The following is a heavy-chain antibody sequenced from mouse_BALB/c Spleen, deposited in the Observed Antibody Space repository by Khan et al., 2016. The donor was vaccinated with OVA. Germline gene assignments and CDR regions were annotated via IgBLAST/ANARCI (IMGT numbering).Heavy chain of an antibody. CDR2: ISSGGST. V-gene: IGHV5-6-5*01. Sequence: EVELVESGGGLVKPGGSLKLSCAASGFTFSSYAMSWVRQTPEKRLEWVASISSGGSTYYPDSVKGRFTISRDNARNILYLQMSSLRSEDTAMYYCARGRSTTASWFAYRSQGTLVTVAA. CDR1: GFTFSSYA. J-gene: IGHJ3*01. D-gene: IGHD1-2*01. CDR3: ARGRSTTASWFAY.